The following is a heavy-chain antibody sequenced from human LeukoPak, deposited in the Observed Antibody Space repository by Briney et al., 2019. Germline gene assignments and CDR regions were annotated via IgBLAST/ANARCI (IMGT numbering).Heavy chain of an antibody. CDR1: GFTVSSNY. D-gene: IGHD3-3*01. V-gene: IGHV3-53*05. CDR2: IYSGGST. CDR3: AREYYDSMMDV. Sequence: PGGSLRLSCAASGFTVSSNYMSWVRQAPGKGLEWVSVIYSGGSTYYADSVKGRFTISRDNSKNTLYLQMNSLRAEDTAVYYCAREYYDSMMDVWGQGTTVTVSS. J-gene: IGHJ6*02.